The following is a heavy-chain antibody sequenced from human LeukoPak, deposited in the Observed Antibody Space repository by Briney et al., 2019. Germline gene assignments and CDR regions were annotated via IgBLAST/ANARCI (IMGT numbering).Heavy chain of an antibody. V-gene: IGHV3-21*01. Sequence: GGSLRLSCAASGFTFTSYAMSWVRQAPGKGLEWVSSINQVSSHIYYADSVRGRFTISRDNAKNSVYLQMDSLRAEDTAVYYCSRDPTQYLRYGYFDHWGQGALVTVSS. J-gene: IGHJ4*02. CDR1: GFTFTSYA. CDR3: SRDPTQYLRYGYFDH. D-gene: IGHD5/OR15-5a*01. CDR2: INQVSSHI.